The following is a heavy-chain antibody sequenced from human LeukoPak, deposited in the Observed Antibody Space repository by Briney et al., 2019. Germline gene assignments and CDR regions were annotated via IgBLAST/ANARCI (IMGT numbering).Heavy chain of an antibody. CDR2: ISYSETT. J-gene: IGHJ3*02. CDR1: GCSISSFY. CDR3: ARDKGLPQAFDI. Sequence: SETLTLTCTVSGCSISSFYWSWIRQPPGKGLEYIGYISYSETTSYNPSLKRRVTISVDTSKNQFSLKLTTVTAADTAVYYCARDKGLPQAFDIWGQGTMVTVSS. D-gene: IGHD5/OR15-5a*01. V-gene: IGHV4-59*01.